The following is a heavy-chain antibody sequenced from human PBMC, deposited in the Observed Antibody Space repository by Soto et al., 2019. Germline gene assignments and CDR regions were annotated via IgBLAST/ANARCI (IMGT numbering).Heavy chain of an antibody. V-gene: IGHV4-4*07. Sequence: SDTLSLTCTVSGGSISSYYWSWIRQPAGKGLEWIGRIYTSGSTNYNPSLKSRVTMSVDTSKNQFSLKLSSVTAADTAVYYCARLHLSSGRNNWFDPWGQGTLVTVSS. D-gene: IGHD6-19*01. CDR1: GGSISSYY. CDR2: IYTSGST. CDR3: ARLHLSSGRNNWFDP. J-gene: IGHJ5*02.